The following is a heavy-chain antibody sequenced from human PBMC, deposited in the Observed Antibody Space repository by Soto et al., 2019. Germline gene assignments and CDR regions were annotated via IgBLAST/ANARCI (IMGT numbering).Heavy chain of an antibody. CDR1: GGTFRNYA. V-gene: IGHV1-69*01. D-gene: IGHD6-13*01. CDR2: SIPVFGTA. CDR3: AIPLPKQQLVRGAFDH. Sequence: QVQLVQSGAEVKKPGSSVKLSCKTSGGTFRNYAINWVRQAPGQGLEWMGGSIPVFGTANYAQTFQGRFTITADESTSTAYMELSSLRSEYTAVYYFAIPLPKQQLVRGAFDHWGQGTLVTVAS. J-gene: IGHJ4*02.